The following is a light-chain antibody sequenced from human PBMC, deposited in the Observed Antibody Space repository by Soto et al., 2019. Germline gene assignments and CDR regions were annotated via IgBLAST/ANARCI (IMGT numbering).Light chain of an antibody. CDR1: SSNIGYNF. Sequence: QSVLTQPPSASGTPGQRVTISCSGSSSNIGYNFVYWYQQVPGTAPKLLIYRNDQRPSGVPDRFSGSKSGTSASLAISGLRSEDEADYYCAAWDDSLSVGVFGGGT. V-gene: IGLV1-47*01. CDR2: RND. J-gene: IGLJ2*01. CDR3: AAWDDSLSVGV.